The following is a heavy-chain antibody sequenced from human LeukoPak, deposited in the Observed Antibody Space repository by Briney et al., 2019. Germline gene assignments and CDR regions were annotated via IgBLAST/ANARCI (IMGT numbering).Heavy chain of an antibody. CDR2: ISGYNGNT. V-gene: IGHV1-18*01. CDR1: GYTFSSYG. Sequence: ASVKVSCKASGYTFSSYGITWVRQAPGQGLEWMGWISGYNGNTNYAQNLQGRVTMTTDTSTSTAYMELSSLRSEDTAVYYCARLGNDDAFDIWGQGTMVTVSS. J-gene: IGHJ3*02. CDR3: ARLGNDDAFDI. D-gene: IGHD1-1*01.